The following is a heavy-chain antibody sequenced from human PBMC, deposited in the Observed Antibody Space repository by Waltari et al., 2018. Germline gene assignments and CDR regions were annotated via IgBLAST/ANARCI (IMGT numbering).Heavy chain of an antibody. CDR1: GGSISSGGYY. CDR2: IYHSGST. V-gene: IGHV4-31*09. Sequence: QVQLQESGPGLVKPSQTLSLTCTVSGGSISSGGYYWSWIRQHPGKGLEWIGYIYHSGSTYYNPSLKSRVTISVDRSKNQFSLKLSSVTAADTAVYYCATGFGAARRGYYYYYGMDVWGQGTLVTVSS. J-gene: IGHJ6*02. D-gene: IGHD6-6*01. CDR3: ATGFGAARRGYYYYYGMDV.